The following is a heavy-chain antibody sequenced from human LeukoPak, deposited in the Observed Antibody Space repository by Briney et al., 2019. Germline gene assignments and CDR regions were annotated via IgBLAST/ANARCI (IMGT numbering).Heavy chain of an antibody. J-gene: IGHJ4*02. D-gene: IGHD6-6*01. CDR3: ASQGEGIAARYDY. V-gene: IGHV4-59*01. Sequence: SETLSLTCTVSGGSISSYYWSWIRQPPGKGLEWIGYIYYSGSTNYNPSLKSRVTISVDTSKNQFSLKLSSVTAADTAVYYCASQGEGIAARYDYWGQGTLVTVSS. CDR2: IYYSGST. CDR1: GGSISSYY.